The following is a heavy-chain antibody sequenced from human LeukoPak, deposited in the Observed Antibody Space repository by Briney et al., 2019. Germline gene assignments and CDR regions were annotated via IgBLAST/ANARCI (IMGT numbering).Heavy chain of an antibody. V-gene: IGHV3-7*01. CDR1: GFTFSSYW. CDR3: ARDHQGYFDP. J-gene: IGHJ5*02. CDR2: IKEDGSDK. D-gene: IGHD3-9*01. Sequence: GGSLRLSCVASGFTFSSYWMSWVRQAPGKGLERVANIKEDGSDKHYVDSVKGRFTISRDNAKNSLYLQMNSLRSEDTAVYYCARDHQGYFDPWGQGTLVTVSS.